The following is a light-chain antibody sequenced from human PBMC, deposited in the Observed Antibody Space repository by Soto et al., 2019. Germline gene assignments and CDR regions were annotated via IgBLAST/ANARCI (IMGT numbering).Light chain of an antibody. Sequence: QSVLAQPPSASGSPGQSVAISCTGTSSDVGGYNYVSWYQQHPGKAPKLMIYEVNKRPSGVSDRFSGSKSGNTASLTVSGLQAEDEADYYCSSYAGSSNVFGTGTKVTV. J-gene: IGLJ1*01. V-gene: IGLV2-8*01. CDR3: SSYAGSSNV. CDR1: SSDVGGYNY. CDR2: EVN.